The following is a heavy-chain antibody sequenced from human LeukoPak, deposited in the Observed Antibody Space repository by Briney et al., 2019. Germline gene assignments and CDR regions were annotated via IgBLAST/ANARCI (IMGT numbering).Heavy chain of an antibody. CDR3: ARGLLWFGDPRSYGMDV. Sequence: PGGSLRLSCAASGFPFDVQTMSWVRHAPGKGLDWVASMKEDGSEIYYVDSVKGRFTISRDNSKTSLYLQMNSLRAEDTAVYYCARGLLWFGDPRSYGMDVWGQGTTVTVSS. CDR2: MKEDGSEI. CDR1: GFPFDVQT. J-gene: IGHJ6*02. V-gene: IGHV3-7*03. D-gene: IGHD3-10*01.